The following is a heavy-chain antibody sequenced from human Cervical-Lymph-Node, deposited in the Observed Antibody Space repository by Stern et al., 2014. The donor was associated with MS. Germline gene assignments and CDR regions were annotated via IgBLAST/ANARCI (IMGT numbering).Heavy chain of an antibody. Sequence: QVQLQESGPGLVKPSETLSLTCTVSGGSISSSSYYWGWIRQPPGKGLEWIGSIYYSGSTYYNPSLKSRVTIYVDTSKNQFSLKLSSVTAADTAVYYCASEGGSGYDSLAHFDYWSQGTLVTVSS. J-gene: IGHJ4*02. CDR2: IYYSGST. V-gene: IGHV4-39*01. D-gene: IGHD5-12*01. CDR1: GGSISSSSYY. CDR3: ASEGGSGYDSLAHFDY.